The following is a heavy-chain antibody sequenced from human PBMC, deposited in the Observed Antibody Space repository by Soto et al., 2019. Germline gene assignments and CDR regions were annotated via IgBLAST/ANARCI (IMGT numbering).Heavy chain of an antibody. V-gene: IGHV4-39*01. D-gene: IGHD6-19*01. CDR1: RASINTDHYS. CDR3: VTHVQWLVRLT. Sequence: QLQLQDSCPRLVRPTETLSLICTVSRASINTDHYSSWVRQTLGKGLEWMGLARYTGSTYYSSTLRSRGTISMDTSKNQLSLNLRSLTAADTDMYYCVTHVQWLVRLTWGQGTLVTVSS. CDR2: ARYTGST. J-gene: IGHJ5*02.